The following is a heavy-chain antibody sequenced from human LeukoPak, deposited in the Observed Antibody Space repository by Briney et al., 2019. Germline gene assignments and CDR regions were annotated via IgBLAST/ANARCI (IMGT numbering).Heavy chain of an antibody. V-gene: IGHV3-33*06. CDR3: AKDSGYSYGHGLDY. D-gene: IGHD5-18*01. Sequence: GGSLRLSCAASGFTFSSYNMHWVRQAPGKGLEWVALMLSDGSNKYYADSVKGRFTISRDNSKNTLFLQMNSLRAEDTAVYYCAKDSGYSYGHGLDYWGQGTLVTVSS. J-gene: IGHJ4*02. CDR2: MLSDGSNK. CDR1: GFTFSSYN.